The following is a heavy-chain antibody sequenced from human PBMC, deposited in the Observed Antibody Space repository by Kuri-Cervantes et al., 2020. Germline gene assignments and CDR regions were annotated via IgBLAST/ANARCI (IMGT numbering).Heavy chain of an antibody. V-gene: IGHV2-5*02. J-gene: IGHJ4*02. CDR3: AHRRITMIVGGNGFDY. Sequence: SGPTLVKPTQTLTLTCTFSGFSLSTSGVGVGWIRQPPGKALEWLALIYWDDDKRYSPSLKSRLTITKDTSKNQVVLTMTNMDPVDTATYYCAHRRITMIVGGNGFDYWGQGTLVTCYS. CDR2: IYWDDDK. CDR1: GFSLSTSGVG. D-gene: IGHD3-22*01.